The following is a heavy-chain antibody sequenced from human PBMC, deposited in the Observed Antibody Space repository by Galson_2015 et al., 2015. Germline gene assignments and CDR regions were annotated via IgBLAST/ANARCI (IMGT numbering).Heavy chain of an antibody. CDR3: ASRDSSGDAFEI. Sequence: ETLSLTCTVSGGSISSSSYYWGWIRQPPGKGLEWIGSIYYSGSTYYNPSLKSRVTISVDTSKNQFSLKLSSVTAADTAVYYCASRDSSGDAFEIWGQGTMVTVSS. CDR2: IYYSGST. V-gene: IGHV4-39*01. D-gene: IGHD3-22*01. J-gene: IGHJ3*02. CDR1: GGSISSSSYY.